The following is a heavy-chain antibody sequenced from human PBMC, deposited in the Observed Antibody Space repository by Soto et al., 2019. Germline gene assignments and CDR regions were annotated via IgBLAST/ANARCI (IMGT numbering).Heavy chain of an antibody. Sequence: PGESLKISCKGSGYSFTSYWISWVRQMPGKGLEWMGRIDPSDSYTNYSPSFQGHVTISADKSISTAYLQMNSLRAEDTAVYYCARDYSPKYGMDVWGQGTTVTVSS. J-gene: IGHJ6*02. V-gene: IGHV5-10-1*01. CDR1: GYSFTSYW. CDR2: IDPSDSYT. D-gene: IGHD3-16*01. CDR3: ARDYSPKYGMDV.